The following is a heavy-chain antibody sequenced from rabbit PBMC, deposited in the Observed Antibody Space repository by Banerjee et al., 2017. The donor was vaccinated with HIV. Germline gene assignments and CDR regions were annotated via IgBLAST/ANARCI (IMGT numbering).Heavy chain of an antibody. V-gene: IGHV1S45*01. CDR2: IYDSSGST. J-gene: IGHJ4*01. D-gene: IGHD4-2*01. CDR1: GFDISSNR. Sequence: QEQLKETGGGLVQPGGSLTLTCKASGFDISSNRMCWVRQAPGKGPELIGCIYDSSGSTWYASWAKGRFTISKTSSTTVTLQMTSLTVADTATYFCARSAGYAGDGYDHFNLWGQGTLVTVS. CDR3: ARSAGYAGDGYDHFNL.